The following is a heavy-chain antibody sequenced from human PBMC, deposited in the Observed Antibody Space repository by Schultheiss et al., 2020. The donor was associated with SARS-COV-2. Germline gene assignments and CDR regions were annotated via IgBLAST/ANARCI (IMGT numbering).Heavy chain of an antibody. Sequence: SETLSLTCTVSGGSISSGGYYWSWIRQPPGKGLEWIGYIYYSGSTNYNPSLKSRVTISVDTSKNQFTLKLSSVTAADTAVYYCARDSFSANFDYWGQGTLVTVSS. J-gene: IGHJ4*02. CDR2: IYYSGST. CDR1: GGSISSGGYY. CDR3: ARDSFSANFDY. D-gene: IGHD2-15*01. V-gene: IGHV4-61*08.